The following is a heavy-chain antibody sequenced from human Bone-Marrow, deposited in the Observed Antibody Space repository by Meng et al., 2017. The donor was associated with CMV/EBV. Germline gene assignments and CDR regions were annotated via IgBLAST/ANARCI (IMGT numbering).Heavy chain of an antibody. J-gene: IGHJ6*02. CDR2: ISSSGSTI. V-gene: IGHV3-11*01. CDR3: ARMHYRTGAGLNLYYYYGMDV. Sequence: GESLKISCAASGFTFSDYYMSWIRQAPGKGLEWVSYISSSGSTIYYADSVKGRFTISRDNAKNSLYLQMNSLRAEDTAVYYCARMHYRTGAGLNLYYYYGMDVCGQGTTVTVSS. CDR1: GFTFSDYY. D-gene: IGHD1-14*01.